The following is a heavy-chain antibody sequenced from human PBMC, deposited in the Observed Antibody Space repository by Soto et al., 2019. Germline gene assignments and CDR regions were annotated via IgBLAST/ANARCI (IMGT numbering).Heavy chain of an antibody. V-gene: IGHV1-69*13. Sequence: SVKVSCKASGGTFSSYAISWVRQAPGQGLEWMGGIIPIFGTANYAQKFQGRVTITADESTSTAYMELSSLRSEDTAVYYCARGKSGYYLEYFQHWGQGTLVTVSS. CDR2: IIPIFGTA. CDR3: ARGKSGYYLEYFQH. CDR1: GGTFSSYA. J-gene: IGHJ1*01. D-gene: IGHD3-22*01.